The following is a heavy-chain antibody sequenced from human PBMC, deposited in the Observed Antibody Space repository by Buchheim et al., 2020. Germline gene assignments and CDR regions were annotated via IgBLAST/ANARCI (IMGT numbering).Heavy chain of an antibody. D-gene: IGHD3-10*01. V-gene: IGHV4-34*10. CDR1: GGSFSGYY. CDR2: INRGGST. J-gene: IGHJ4*02. Sequence: QQQLQESGPGLVKPSETLSLTCAVYGGSFSGYYWSWIRQPPGKGLEWIGEINRGGSTDYNPSLKSRVTISVDTSKNQFSLRLSSVTAADTAVYYCARGLGSGSYYHYWGQGTL. CDR3: ARGLGSGSYYHY.